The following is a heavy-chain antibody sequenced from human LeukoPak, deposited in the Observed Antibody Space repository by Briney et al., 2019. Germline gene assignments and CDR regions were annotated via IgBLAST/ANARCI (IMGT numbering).Heavy chain of an antibody. Sequence: PSETLSLTCTVSGGSISSYYWGWIRQPPGKGLEWIGYLYYSGSTNYNPSLKSRVTMSVDTSNNQFSLKLSSVTAADTAVYYCARHAYDFWSGYFVYGMDVWGQGTTVTVSS. J-gene: IGHJ6*02. CDR1: GGSISSYY. CDR2: LYYSGST. D-gene: IGHD3-3*01. V-gene: IGHV4-59*01. CDR3: ARHAYDFWSGYFVYGMDV.